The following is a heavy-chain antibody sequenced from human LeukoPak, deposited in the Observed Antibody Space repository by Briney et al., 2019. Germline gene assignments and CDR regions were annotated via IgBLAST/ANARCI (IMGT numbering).Heavy chain of an antibody. CDR3: AGRYGDVPYWYFVL. V-gene: IGHV1-69*13. J-gene: IGHJ2*01. CDR2: IIPIFGTA. D-gene: IGHD4-17*01. Sequence: SVKVSCKASGGTFSSYAISWVRHDPGQGLEWMGGIIPIFGTANYAQKFQGRVTITADESTSTAYMELSSLRCEVSAVYYCAGRYGDVPYWYFVLWGRGTLVTVSS. CDR1: GGTFSSYA.